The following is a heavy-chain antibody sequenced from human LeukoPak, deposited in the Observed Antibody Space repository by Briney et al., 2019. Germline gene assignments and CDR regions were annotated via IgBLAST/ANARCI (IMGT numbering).Heavy chain of an antibody. CDR2: INPNSGGT. V-gene: IGHV1-2*02. D-gene: IGHD2-15*01. CDR3: ARGVVAATFYYYMDV. Sequence: RWASVKVSCKASGYTFTSYYMHWVRQAPGQGLEWMGWINPNSGGTNYEQNFQGRVTMSRDTSLSTAYMELSRLRSDDTAVYYCARGVVAATFYYYMDVWGKGTTVTVSS. CDR1: GYTFTSYY. J-gene: IGHJ6*03.